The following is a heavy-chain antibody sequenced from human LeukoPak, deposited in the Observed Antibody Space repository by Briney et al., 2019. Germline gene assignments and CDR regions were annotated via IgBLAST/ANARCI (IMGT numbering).Heavy chain of an antibody. CDR2: INHSGST. V-gene: IGHV4-34*01. J-gene: IGHJ6*03. CDR3: AQAVVAATRYYYYYYMDV. Sequence: SETLSLTCAVYGGSFSDYYWSWIRQPPGKGLEWIGEINHSGSTNYNPSLKSRVTISVDTSKNQFSLKLSSVTAADTAVYYCAQAVVAATRYYYYYYMDVWGKGTTVTVSS. D-gene: IGHD2-15*01. CDR1: GGSFSDYY.